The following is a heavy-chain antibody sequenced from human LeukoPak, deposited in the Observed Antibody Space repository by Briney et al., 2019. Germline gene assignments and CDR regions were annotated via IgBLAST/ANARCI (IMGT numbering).Heavy chain of an antibody. J-gene: IGHJ1*01. Sequence: ASVKVSCKASGYTFTGYYMHWVRQAPGQGLEWMGWINPNSGGTNYAQKFQGRVTMTRDTSISTAYMELSRLRSDDTAVYYCARGPRSSWYKPSEYFQHWGQGTLVTVSS. CDR2: INPNSGGT. V-gene: IGHV1-2*02. CDR3: ARGPRSSWYKPSEYFQH. D-gene: IGHD6-13*01. CDR1: GYTFTGYY.